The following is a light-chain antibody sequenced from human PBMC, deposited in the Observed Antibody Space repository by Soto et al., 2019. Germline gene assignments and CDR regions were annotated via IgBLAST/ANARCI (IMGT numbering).Light chain of an antibody. CDR1: SSDVGGYNY. CDR3: SSYTSSFYV. V-gene: IGLV2-14*01. CDR2: DVS. Sequence: QSALTQPASVSGSPEQSITISCTGTSSDVGGYNYVSWYQQHPGKAPKLMIYDVSNRPSGVSNRFSGSKSGNTASLTISGLQAEDEADYYCSSYTSSFYVFGTGTKLTVL. J-gene: IGLJ1*01.